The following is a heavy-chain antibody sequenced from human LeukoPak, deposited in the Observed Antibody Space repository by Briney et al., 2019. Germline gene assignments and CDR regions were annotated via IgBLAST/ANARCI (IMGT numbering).Heavy chain of an antibody. CDR1: GYSFISYW. V-gene: IGHV5-51*01. D-gene: IGHD5-18*01. CDR3: AKLGGYSQNGFDP. J-gene: IGHJ5*02. CDR2: IYPGDSDT. Sequence: GESLKISCEASGYSFISYWIGWVRQMPGKGLEWMGSIYPGDSDTRYSPSFQGQVTISVDESINTAYLQWSSLKASDTAMYYCAKLGGYSQNGFDPWGQGTLVTVSS.